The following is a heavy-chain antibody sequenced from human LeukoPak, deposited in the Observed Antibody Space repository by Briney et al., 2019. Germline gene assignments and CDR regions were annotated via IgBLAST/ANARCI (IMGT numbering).Heavy chain of an antibody. V-gene: IGHV3-48*01. Sequence: GGSLRLSCAASGFIFSQYSMNWVRQAPGKGLEWVSHVRSSSETFYADSVKGRFTISRDNARNSLYLQMNNLRGEDTAIYYCARDAGNSGYGCDLWGQGTLVTVSS. CDR1: GFIFSQYS. CDR3: ARDAGNSGYGCDL. J-gene: IGHJ5*02. D-gene: IGHD5-12*01. CDR2: VRSSSET.